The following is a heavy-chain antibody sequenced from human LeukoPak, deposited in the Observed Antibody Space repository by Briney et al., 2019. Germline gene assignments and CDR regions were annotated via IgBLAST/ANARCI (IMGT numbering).Heavy chain of an antibody. Sequence: PSETLSLTCAVHGGPFSGYYWSWIRQPPGKGLEWIGEINHSGSTNYNPSLKSRVTISVDTSKNQFSLKLSSVTAEDTAVYYCARVGSSIAARPNWFDPWGQGTLVTVSS. D-gene: IGHD6-6*01. CDR2: INHSGST. CDR3: ARVGSSIAARPNWFDP. CDR1: GGPFSGYY. V-gene: IGHV4-34*01. J-gene: IGHJ5*02.